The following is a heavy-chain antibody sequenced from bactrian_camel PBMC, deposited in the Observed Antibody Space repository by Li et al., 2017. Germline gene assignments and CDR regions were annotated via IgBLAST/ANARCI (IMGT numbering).Heavy chain of an antibody. V-gene: IGHV3S53*01. CDR2: LSVDGRT. CDR3: AADLFTTCAAGPGWGEVSCYNH. D-gene: IGHD5*01. J-gene: IGHJ4*01. Sequence: HVQLVESGGDSVQAGGSLRLSCAGSGYTYSNDFMGWFRQAPGKEREAVASLSVDGRTGYADSVMGRFTISKDNDKNLLYLEMNSLKPEDTAMYYCAADLFTTCAAGPGWGEVSCYNHWGQGTQVTVS. CDR1: GYTYSNDF.